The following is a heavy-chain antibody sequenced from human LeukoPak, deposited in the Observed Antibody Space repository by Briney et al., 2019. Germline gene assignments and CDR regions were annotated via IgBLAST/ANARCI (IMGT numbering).Heavy chain of an antibody. Sequence: ASVRVSCKGYRYTFSSYDINWVRQAPGQGLEWMGWMNPNTGNTGYAPKFQGRVTMTRDTSISTAYMELRGLRSEDTAVYYCALALYYYNSSGYYPFDYWGQGTVVTVSS. CDR2: MNPNTGNT. CDR3: ALALYYYNSSGYYPFDY. D-gene: IGHD3-22*01. CDR1: RYTFSSYD. J-gene: IGHJ4*02. V-gene: IGHV1-8*01.